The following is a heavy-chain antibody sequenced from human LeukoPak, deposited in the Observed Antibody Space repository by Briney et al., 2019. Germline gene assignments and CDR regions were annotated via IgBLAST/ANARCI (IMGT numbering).Heavy chain of an antibody. J-gene: IGHJ4*02. CDR3: ARDYDILTGYYRTPFDY. V-gene: IGHV3-66*01. CDR1: GFTVSSNY. CDR2: IYSGGIT. Sequence: GGSLRLSCAASGFTVSSNYMSWVRQAPGKGLEWVSVIYSGGITYYADSVKGRFTISRDNSKNTLYLQMNSLRAEDTAVYYCARDYDILTGYYRTPFDYWGQGTLITVSS. D-gene: IGHD3-9*01.